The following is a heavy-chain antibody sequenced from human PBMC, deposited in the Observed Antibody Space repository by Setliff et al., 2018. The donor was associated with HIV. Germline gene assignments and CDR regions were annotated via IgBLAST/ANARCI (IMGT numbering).Heavy chain of an antibody. Sequence: ESLKLSCKGSGYSFTSYWIGWVRQMPGKGLEWMGIIYPGDSDTRYSPSFQGQVTISADKSISTAYLQWSSLKASDTAMYYCARGNYDILTGYIGYYDYWGQGTLVTVSS. D-gene: IGHD3-9*01. CDR3: ARGNYDILTGYIGYYDY. CDR2: IYPGDSDT. J-gene: IGHJ4*02. V-gene: IGHV5-51*01. CDR1: GYSFTSYW.